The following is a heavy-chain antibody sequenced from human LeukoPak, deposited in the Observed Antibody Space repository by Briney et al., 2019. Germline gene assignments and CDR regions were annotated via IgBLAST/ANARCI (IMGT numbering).Heavy chain of an antibody. J-gene: IGHJ3*02. CDR1: GYTFTGYY. CDR3: ARGNWNDAQGTFDI. V-gene: IGHV1-2*02. CDR2: INPNSGGT. Sequence: ASVKVSCKASGYTFTGYYMHWVRQAPGQGLEWMGWINPNSGGTNYAQKFQGRVTMTRDTSISTAYMELSRLRSDDTAVYYCARGNWNDAQGTFDIWGQGTMVTVSS. D-gene: IGHD1-1*01.